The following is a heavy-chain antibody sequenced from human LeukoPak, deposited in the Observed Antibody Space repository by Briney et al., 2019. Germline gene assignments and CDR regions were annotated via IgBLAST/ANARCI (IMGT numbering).Heavy chain of an antibody. CDR1: GFTFSRYA. Sequence: GGSLRLSCAASGFTFSRYAMSWVRQAPGKGLEWGSVISGSGGSTYYADSVKGRFTISRDNSKNTLYLQMDILRAEDTAVDYCAKFPIAAAGKGDWFDPWGQGTLVTVSS. J-gene: IGHJ5*02. V-gene: IGHV3-23*01. D-gene: IGHD6-13*01. CDR2: ISGSGGST. CDR3: AKFPIAAAGKGDWFDP.